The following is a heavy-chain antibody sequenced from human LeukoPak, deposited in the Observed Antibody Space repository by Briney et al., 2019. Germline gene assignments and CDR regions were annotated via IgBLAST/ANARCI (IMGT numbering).Heavy chain of an antibody. CDR1: GGSFSGYY. CDR3: ARYSSSSGGMDV. J-gene: IGHJ6*02. Sequence: SETPSLTCAVYGGSFSGYYWSWIRQPPGKGLEWIGEINHSGSTNYNPSLKSRVTISVDTSKNQFSLKLSSVTAADTAVYYCARYSSSSGGMDVWGQGTTVTVSS. V-gene: IGHV4-34*01. CDR2: INHSGST. D-gene: IGHD6-6*01.